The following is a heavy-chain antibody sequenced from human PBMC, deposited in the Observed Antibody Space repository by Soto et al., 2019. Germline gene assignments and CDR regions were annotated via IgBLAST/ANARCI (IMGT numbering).Heavy chain of an antibody. CDR3: ARALYNTGWQLGMRNWLDP. CDR1: GYTFLNYA. J-gene: IGHJ5*02. D-gene: IGHD6-19*01. V-gene: IGHV1-18*01. CDR2: TSAYGGDT. Sequence: VPLVQSGAEVKTPGASVKVSCRASGYTFLNYAISWVRQAPGQGLEWMGWTSAYGGDTHYAQKFQGRVIMTTDTSTSTAYMELRSLKSDDTAVYYCARALYNTGWQLGMRNWLDPWGQGTPVTVSP.